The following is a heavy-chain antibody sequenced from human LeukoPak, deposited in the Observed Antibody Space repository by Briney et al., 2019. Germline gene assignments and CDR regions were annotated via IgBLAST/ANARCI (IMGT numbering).Heavy chain of an antibody. J-gene: IGHJ3*02. CDR2: IYYSGST. D-gene: IGHD2-15*01. CDR3: ARYCSGGSCYSPSTFDI. CDR1: GGSISSYY. V-gene: IGHV4-39*07. Sequence: SETLSLTCTVSGGSISSYYWSWIRQPPGKGLEWIGSIYYSGSTYYNPSLKSRVTISVDTSKNQFSLKLSSVTAADTAVYYCARYCSGGSCYSPSTFDIWGQGTMVTVSS.